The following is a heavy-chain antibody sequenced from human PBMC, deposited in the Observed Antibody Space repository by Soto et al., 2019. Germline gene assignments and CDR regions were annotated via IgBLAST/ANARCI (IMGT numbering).Heavy chain of an antibody. Sequence: QVQLLQSGAEVKKPGASVKVSCKASAYTFTNYGITWVRKAPGQGLEWMGWISAYNGDTHYTQRLQGRVTMTADTSTSTAYMELRGLRSDDTAVYYCARVRQRVGYFYYYMDVWGKGTTVTVSS. V-gene: IGHV1-18*01. CDR1: AYTFTNYG. CDR3: ARVRQRVGYFYYYMDV. J-gene: IGHJ6*03. D-gene: IGHD6-6*01. CDR2: ISAYNGDT.